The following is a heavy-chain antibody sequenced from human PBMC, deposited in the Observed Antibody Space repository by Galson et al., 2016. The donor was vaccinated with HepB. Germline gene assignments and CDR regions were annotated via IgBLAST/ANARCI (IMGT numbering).Heavy chain of an antibody. J-gene: IGHJ3*02. CDR2: ISSGSSLI. CDR3: ARDREHWLVAHAFDI. V-gene: IGHV3-48*02. Sequence: SLRLSCAASGLNFSTHSMNWVRQAPGKGLEWVSYISSGSSLIYYADSVKGRFTISRDNAKNSLFLQMNSLRDEDSAVYYCARDREHWLVAHAFDIWGQGTMVTVSS. D-gene: IGHD6-19*01. CDR1: GLNFSTHS.